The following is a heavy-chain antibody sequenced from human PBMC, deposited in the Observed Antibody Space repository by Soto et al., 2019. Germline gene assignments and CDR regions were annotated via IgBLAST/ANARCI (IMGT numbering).Heavy chain of an antibody. V-gene: IGHV4-59*08. Sequence: SETLSLTCTVSGGSISSSYWSWIRQPPGKGLEWIVYIYYSGSTNYNPPLKSRVTISVDTSKNQFSLKLSSVTAADTAVYYCARSPYGDYVDFDNWGQGTLVTVSS. CDR1: GGSISSSY. J-gene: IGHJ4*02. CDR2: IYYSGST. CDR3: ARSPYGDYVDFDN. D-gene: IGHD4-17*01.